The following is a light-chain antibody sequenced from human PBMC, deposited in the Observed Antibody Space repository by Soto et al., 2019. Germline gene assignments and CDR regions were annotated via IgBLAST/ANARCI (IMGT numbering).Light chain of an antibody. CDR3: QQRSSWPPTPT. Sequence: EIVLTQSPGTLSLSPGESATLSCRASQSVSNYLAWYQQKPGQAPRLLIYDASNRATGIPARFSGSGSGTDFTLTISSLEPEDFAVYYCQQRSSWPPTPTFGGGTKVDIK. J-gene: IGKJ4*01. V-gene: IGKV3-11*01. CDR2: DAS. CDR1: QSVSNY.